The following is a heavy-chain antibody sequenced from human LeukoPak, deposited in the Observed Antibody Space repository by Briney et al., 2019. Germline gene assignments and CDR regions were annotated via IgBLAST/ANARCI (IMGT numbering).Heavy chain of an antibody. Sequence: GGSLRLSCAASGFTFSSYAMHWVRQAPGKGLEWVAVISYDGSNKYYADSVKGRFTISRDNSKNTLYLQMNSLRAEDTAVYYCARDRPTWDIVATIIWGQGTLVTVSS. CDR1: GFTFSSYA. V-gene: IGHV3-30*04. CDR2: ISYDGSNK. CDR3: ARDRPTWDIVATII. D-gene: IGHD5-12*01. J-gene: IGHJ4*02.